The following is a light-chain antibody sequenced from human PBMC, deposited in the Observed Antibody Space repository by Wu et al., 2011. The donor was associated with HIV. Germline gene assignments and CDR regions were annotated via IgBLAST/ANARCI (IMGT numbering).Light chain of an antibody. J-gene: IGKJ5*01. V-gene: IGKV3-11*01. CDR3: QQGTIWPLT. Sequence: EIVLTQSPDTLSLSPGERATLSCRASQSVSSYLAWYQQKPGQAPRLLIYDASNRATGIPARFSGSGSGTDFTLTISSLEPEDFALYYCQQGTIWPLTFGQGTRLEIK. CDR2: DAS. CDR1: QSVSSY.